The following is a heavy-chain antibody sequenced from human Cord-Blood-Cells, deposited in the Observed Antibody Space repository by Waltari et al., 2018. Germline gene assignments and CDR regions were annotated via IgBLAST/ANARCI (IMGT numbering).Heavy chain of an antibody. CDR1: GDRVSSNSAA. V-gene: IGHV6-1*01. J-gene: IGHJ4*02. CDR3: ARVAGYSSGWYRGYFDY. D-gene: IGHD6-19*01. Sequence: QVQLQQSGPGLVKPSQTLSLTCAISGDRVSSNSAAWNWIRQSPSRGLEWLGRTYYRSKWYNDYAVSVKSRITINPDTSKNQFSLQLNSVTPEDTAVYYCARVAGYSSGWYRGYFDYWGQGTLVTVSS. CDR2: TYYRSKWYN.